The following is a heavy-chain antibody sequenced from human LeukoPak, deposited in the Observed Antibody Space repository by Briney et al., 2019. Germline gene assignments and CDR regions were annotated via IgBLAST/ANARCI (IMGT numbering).Heavy chain of an antibody. J-gene: IGHJ6*03. D-gene: IGHD2-8*01. Sequence: SETLSLTCTVSGYSFGSGYCWGWIRQPPGKGLEWIGYIYHSGSTYYNPSLKSRVTISVDTSKNQFSLKLSSVTAADTAVYYCARGGGGCTNGVCYRGHYYYYYMDVWGKGTTVTVSS. CDR2: IYHSGST. V-gene: IGHV4-38-2*02. CDR1: GYSFGSGYC. CDR3: ARGGGGCTNGVCYRGHYYYYYMDV.